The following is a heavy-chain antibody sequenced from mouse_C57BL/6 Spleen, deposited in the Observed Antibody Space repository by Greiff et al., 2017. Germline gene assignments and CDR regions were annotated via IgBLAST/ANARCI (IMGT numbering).Heavy chain of an antibody. D-gene: IGHD2-3*01. V-gene: IGHV10-1*01. J-gene: IGHJ1*03. Sequence: EVMLVESGGGLVQPKGSLKLSCAASGFSFNTYAMNLVRQAPGKGLEWVARIRSKSNNYATYYADSVKDRFTISRDDSESMLYLQMNNLKTEDTAMYYCVRGGYDYWYFDVWGTGTTVTVSS. CDR3: VRGGYDYWYFDV. CDR2: IRSKSNNYAT. CDR1: GFSFNTYA.